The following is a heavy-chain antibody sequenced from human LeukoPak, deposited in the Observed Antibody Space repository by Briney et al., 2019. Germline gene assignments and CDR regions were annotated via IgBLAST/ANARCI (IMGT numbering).Heavy chain of an antibody. Sequence: SETLSLTCTVSGGSISSSSYYWGWIRQPPGKGLEWIGSIYYSGSTYYNPSLKSRVTISVDTSKNQFSLKLSSVTAADTAVYYCARNTRFYCYYMDVWGKGTTVTISS. V-gene: IGHV4-39*01. J-gene: IGHJ6*03. CDR1: GGSISSSSYY. CDR3: ARNTRFYCYYMDV. CDR2: IYYSGST. D-gene: IGHD1/OR15-1a*01.